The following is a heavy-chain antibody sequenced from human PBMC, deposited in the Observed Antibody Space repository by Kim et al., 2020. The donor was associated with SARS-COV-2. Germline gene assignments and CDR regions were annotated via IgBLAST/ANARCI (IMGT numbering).Heavy chain of an antibody. V-gene: IGHV3-30*18. CDR2: ISYDGSNK. Sequence: GGSLRLSCAASGFTFSSYGMHWVRQAPGKGLEWVAVISYDGSNKYYADSVKGRFTISRDNSKNTLYLQMNSLRAEDTAVYYCAKGYHDFWTVYFDYWGQGTLVTVSS. CDR1: GFTFSSYG. J-gene: IGHJ4*02. D-gene: IGHD3-3*01. CDR3: AKGYHDFWTVYFDY.